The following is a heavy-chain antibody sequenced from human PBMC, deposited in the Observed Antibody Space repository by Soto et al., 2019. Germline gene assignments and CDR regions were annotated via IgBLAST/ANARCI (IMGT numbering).Heavy chain of an antibody. Sequence: QVQLQQWGAGLLKPSETLSLTCAVYGGSFSGYYWSWIRQPPGKGLEWIGEINHSGSTKYNPSLKGRAALSVNTSENQFALKLSAVNAADTAVYDCARAQCQLLIKCFGMDVWGPGTTVTVSS. J-gene: IGHJ6*02. CDR2: INHSGST. CDR1: GGSFSGYY. D-gene: IGHD6-19*01. V-gene: IGHV4-34*01. CDR3: ARAQCQLLIKCFGMDV.